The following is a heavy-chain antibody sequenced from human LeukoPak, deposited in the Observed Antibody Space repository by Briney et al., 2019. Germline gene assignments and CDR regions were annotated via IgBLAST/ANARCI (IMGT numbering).Heavy chain of an antibody. D-gene: IGHD3-10*01. CDR1: GFTVSSNY. Sequence: GGSLRLSCAASGFTVSSNYMSWVRQAPGKGLEWVSAIYSSGSTYYVDSVKGRFTISRDNSKNSLYLQMNSLRADDTAVFFCARIAAMLRGAYSFYYMEVWGKGTTVTVSS. CDR2: IYSSGST. J-gene: IGHJ6*03. CDR3: ARIAAMLRGAYSFYYMEV. V-gene: IGHV3-66*01.